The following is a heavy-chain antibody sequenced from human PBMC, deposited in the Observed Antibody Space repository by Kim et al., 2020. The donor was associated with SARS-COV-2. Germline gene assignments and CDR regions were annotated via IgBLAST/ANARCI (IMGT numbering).Heavy chain of an antibody. Sequence: SETLSLTCTVSGDSISGNSFYWGWIRQAPGRGFEWIATICYSGSTYYNTSLRSRVTVTVDTFKNQFSLSISPVTDADTAVYYCARLWDINGYTNSWGQGT. V-gene: IGHV4-39*01. CDR3: ARLWDINGYTNS. CDR1: GDSISGNSFY. CDR2: ICYSGST. J-gene: IGHJ4*03. D-gene: IGHD6-13*01.